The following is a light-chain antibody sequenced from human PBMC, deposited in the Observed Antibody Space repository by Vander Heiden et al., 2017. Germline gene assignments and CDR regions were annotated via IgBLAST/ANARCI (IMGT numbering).Light chain of an antibody. CDR1: QDISNY. Sequence: DIQMTQSPSSLSASVGDRVTITCQASQDISNYLNWYQQKPGKAPKLLIYDASNLETGVPSRFSASGSGTDFTFTISSLQPEDIATYYCQQDDNLGSTFAQAGKLEIK. CDR2: DAS. J-gene: IGKJ2*01. V-gene: IGKV1-33*01. CDR3: QQDDNLGST.